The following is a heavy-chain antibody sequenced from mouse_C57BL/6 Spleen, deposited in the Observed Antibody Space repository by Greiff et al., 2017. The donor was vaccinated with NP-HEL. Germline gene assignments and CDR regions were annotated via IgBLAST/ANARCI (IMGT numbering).Heavy chain of an antibody. CDR2: IYPRSGNT. Sequence: QVQLKESGAELARPGASVKLSCKASGYTFTSYGISWVKQRTGQGLEWIGEIYPRSGNTYYNEKFKGKATLTADKSYSTAYMHLRSLTSEDSAVYFCARSRYYGSSYLFDYWGQGTTLTVSS. J-gene: IGHJ2*01. V-gene: IGHV1-81*01. CDR3: ARSRYYGSSYLFDY. CDR1: GYTFTSYG. D-gene: IGHD1-1*01.